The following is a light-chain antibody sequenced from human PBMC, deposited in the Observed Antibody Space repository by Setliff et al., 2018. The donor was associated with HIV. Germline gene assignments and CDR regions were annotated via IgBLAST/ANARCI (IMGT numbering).Light chain of an antibody. CDR1: SGSIASNY. CDR2: EDN. Sequence: NFMLTQPHSVSESPGKTVTISCTRSSGSIASNYVQWYQQRPGSSPTTVIYEDNKRPSGVPDRFSGSIDSSSNSASLTISGLKTEDEADYYCQSYDSSNPVVFGGGTKVTVL. CDR3: QSYDSSNPVV. J-gene: IGLJ2*01. V-gene: IGLV6-57*01.